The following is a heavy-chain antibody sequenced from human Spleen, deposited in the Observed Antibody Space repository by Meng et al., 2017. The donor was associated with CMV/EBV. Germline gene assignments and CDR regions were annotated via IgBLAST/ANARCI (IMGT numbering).Heavy chain of an antibody. CDR2: INPSGGST. CDR1: GYTFTSYY. CDR3: VSTVVTEDAFDI. J-gene: IGHJ3*02. Sequence: ASVKVSCKASGYTFTSYYMHWVRQAPGQGLEWMGIINPSGGSTSYAQKFQGRVTMTRDTSTSTVYMELSGLRSEDTAVYYCVSTVVTEDAFDIWGQGTMVTVSS. D-gene: IGHD4-23*01. V-gene: IGHV1-46*01.